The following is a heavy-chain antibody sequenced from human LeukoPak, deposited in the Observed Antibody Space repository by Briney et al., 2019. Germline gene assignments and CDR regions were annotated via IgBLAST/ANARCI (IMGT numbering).Heavy chain of an antibody. D-gene: IGHD1-26*01. CDR1: GGTFSSYA. CDR3: ARGSGSYYPHYYYYMDV. Sequence: SVKVSCKASGGTFSSYAISWVRQAPGQGLEWMGGIIPIFGTANYAQKFQGRVTITTDESTSTAYMELSSLRSEDTAVYYCARGSGSYYPHYYYYMDVWGKGTTVTVSS. J-gene: IGHJ6*03. V-gene: IGHV1-69*05. CDR2: IIPIFGTA.